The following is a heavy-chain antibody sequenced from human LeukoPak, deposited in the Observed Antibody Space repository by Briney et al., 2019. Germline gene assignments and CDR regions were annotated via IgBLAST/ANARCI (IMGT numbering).Heavy chain of an antibody. CDR2: IIPIFGTA. D-gene: IGHD3-22*01. CDR1: GGTFGSYA. J-gene: IGHJ6*02. Sequence: ASVKVSCKASGGTFGSYAISWVRQAPGQGLEWMGGIIPIFGTANYAQKFQGRVTITADESTSAAYMELSSLRSEDTAVYYCARSYDSSGPYDGYGMDVWGQGTTVTVSS. V-gene: IGHV1-69*13. CDR3: ARSYDSSGPYDGYGMDV.